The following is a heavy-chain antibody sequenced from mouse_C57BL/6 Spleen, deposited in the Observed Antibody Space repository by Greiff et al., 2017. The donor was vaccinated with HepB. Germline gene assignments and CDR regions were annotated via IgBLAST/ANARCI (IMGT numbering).Heavy chain of an antibody. V-gene: IGHV1-81*01. CDR3: ASFYYGSSPWFAY. CDR2: IYPGSGNT. J-gene: IGHJ3*01. CDR1: GYTFTSYG. D-gene: IGHD1-1*01. Sequence: QVQLKQSGAELARPGASVKLSCKASGYTFTSYGISWVKQRTGQGLEWIGEIYPGSGNTYYNEKFKGKATLTADKSSSTAYMELRSLTSEDSAVYFCASFYYGSSPWFAYWGQGTLVTVSA.